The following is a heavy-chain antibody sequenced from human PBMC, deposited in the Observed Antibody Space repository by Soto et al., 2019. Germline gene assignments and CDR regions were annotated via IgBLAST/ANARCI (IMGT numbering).Heavy chain of an antibody. Sequence: QVQLVESGGGVVQPGTSLRLSCAASGFTFSTYGMHWVRQAPGKGLEWVAVIWYDGSNKYHGDSLEGRFTITRDNSKNTWYLPINNPRAEHTVVYYCGRDGALGDTAVVDSWGQGTLVNVSS. V-gene: IGHV3-33*01. J-gene: IGHJ4*02. CDR1: GFTFSTYG. D-gene: IGHD5-18*01. CDR3: GRDGALGDTAVVDS. CDR2: IWYDGSNK.